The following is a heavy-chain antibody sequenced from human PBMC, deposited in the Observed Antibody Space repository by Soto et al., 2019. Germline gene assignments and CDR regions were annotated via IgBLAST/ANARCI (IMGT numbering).Heavy chain of an antibody. CDR1: GFTFSSYW. V-gene: IGHV3-74*01. J-gene: IGHJ4*02. CDR2: INSDGSST. D-gene: IGHD3-9*01. CDR3: AREYYDILTGYQFDY. Sequence: PGGSLRLSCAASGFTFSSYWMHWVRQAPGKGLVWVSRINSDGSSTSYADSVRGRFTISRDNAKNTLYLQMNSLRAEDTAVYYCAREYYDILTGYQFDYWGQGTLVTVSS.